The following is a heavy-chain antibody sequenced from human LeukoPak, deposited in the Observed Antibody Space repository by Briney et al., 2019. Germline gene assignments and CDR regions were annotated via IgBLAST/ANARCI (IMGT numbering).Heavy chain of an antibody. CDR1: GGSISSRSYY. J-gene: IGHJ3*02. V-gene: IGHV4-39*07. CDR2: IYTSGST. Sequence: SETLSLTCTVSGGSISSRSYYWAWIRQPPGNGLEWIGRIYTSGSTNYNPSLKSRVTMSVDTSKNQFSLKLSSVTAADTAVYYCARTRYCSSTSCYRGGAFDIWGQGTMVTVSS. D-gene: IGHD2-2*02. CDR3: ARTRYCSSTSCYRGGAFDI.